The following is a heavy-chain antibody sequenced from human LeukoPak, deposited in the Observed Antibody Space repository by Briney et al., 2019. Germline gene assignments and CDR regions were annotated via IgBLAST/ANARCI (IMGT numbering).Heavy chain of an antibody. CDR2: ITSGGTII. CDR3: ARVRARGFDY. J-gene: IGHJ4*02. V-gene: IGHV3-48*04. Sequence: GGSLRLSCAASGFTFRTYNMNWVRQAPGKGLGWVSYITSGGTIIYYADSVKGRFTISRDNAKNTLYLQMNSLRAEDTAVYYCARVRARGFDYWGQGTLVTVSS. CDR1: GFTFRTYN. D-gene: IGHD3-10*01.